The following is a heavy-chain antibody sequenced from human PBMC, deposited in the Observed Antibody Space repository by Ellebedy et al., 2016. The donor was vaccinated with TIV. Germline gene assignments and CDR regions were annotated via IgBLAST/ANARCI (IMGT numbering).Heavy chain of an antibody. CDR2: IIPIFGTA. J-gene: IGHJ6*02. CDR1: GYTFTGYY. D-gene: IGHD3-10*01. V-gene: IGHV1-69*13. CDR3: ARDRRFGELSYGMDV. Sequence: ASVKVSCKASGYTFTGYYMHWVRQAPGQGLEWMGGIIPIFGTANYAQKFQGRVTITADESTSTAYMELSSLRSEDTAVYYCARDRRFGELSYGMDVWGQGTTVTVSS.